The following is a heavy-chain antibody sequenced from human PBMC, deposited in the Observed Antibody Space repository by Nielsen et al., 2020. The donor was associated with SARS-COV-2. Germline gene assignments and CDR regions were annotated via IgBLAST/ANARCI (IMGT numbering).Heavy chain of an antibody. CDR2: IYYSGST. J-gene: IGHJ4*02. V-gene: IGHV4-59*04. D-gene: IGHD5-24*01. CDR3: ARHGSTGYYFDY. Sequence: SETLSLTCTVSGGSISSYYWSWIRQPPGKGLEWIGYIYYSGSTYYNPSLKSRVTISVDTSKNQFSLKLSSVTAADTAVYYCARHGSTGYYFDYWGQGTLVTVSS. CDR1: GGSISSYY.